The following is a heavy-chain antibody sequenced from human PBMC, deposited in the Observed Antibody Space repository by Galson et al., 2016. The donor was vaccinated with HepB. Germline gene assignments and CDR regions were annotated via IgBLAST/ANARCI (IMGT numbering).Heavy chain of an antibody. CDR2: FYYSGST. CDR1: GGSISSYY. J-gene: IGHJ6*03. Sequence: SETLSLTCTVSGGSISSYYWSWIRQPPGKGLEWIGYFYYSGSTNYNPSLKSRVTISVDASKNQFSLKLSSVTAADTAEYYCAREDYNYYYYMDVWGKGTTVTVSS. CDR3: AREDYNYYYYMDV. V-gene: IGHV4-59*12.